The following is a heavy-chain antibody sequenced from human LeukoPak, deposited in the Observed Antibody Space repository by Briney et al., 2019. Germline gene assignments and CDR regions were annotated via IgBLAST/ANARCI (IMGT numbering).Heavy chain of an antibody. J-gene: IGHJ5*02. D-gene: IGHD2-2*01. CDR2: TYTSGST. CDR1: GGSISSYY. V-gene: IGHV4-4*07. Sequence: SETLSLTCTVSGGSISSYYWSWIRQPAGKGLEWIGRTYTSGSTNYNPSLKSRVTMSVDTSKNQFSLKLSSVTAADTAVYYCARVGSDCSSTSCYRWFDPWGQGTLVTVSS. CDR3: ARVGSDCSSTSCYRWFDP.